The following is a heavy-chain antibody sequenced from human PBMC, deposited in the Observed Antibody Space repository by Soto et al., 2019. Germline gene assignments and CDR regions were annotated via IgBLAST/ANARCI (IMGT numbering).Heavy chain of an antibody. D-gene: IGHD1-26*01. CDR3: ARGGSLYWYFDL. CDR2: INAGNGNT. V-gene: IGHV1-3*01. J-gene: IGHJ2*01. CDR1: GYTFTNYA. Sequence: QVQLVQSGAEVKKPGASVKVSCKASGYTFTNYAMHWVRRAPGQRLEWMGWINAGNGNTKYSQKFQGRVTITRDTSASTAYMELSSLRSEDTAVYYCARGGSLYWYFDLWGRGTLGTVSS.